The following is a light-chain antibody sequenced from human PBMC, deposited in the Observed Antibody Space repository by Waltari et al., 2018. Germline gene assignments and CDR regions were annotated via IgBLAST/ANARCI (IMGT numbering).Light chain of an antibody. J-gene: IGLJ2*01. V-gene: IGLV3-25*03. CDR3: LSADIGGTQVV. CDR2: KDT. CDR1: ALPKQY. Sequence: SYELTQPHSGSVSPGETAKLACYGDALPKQYDYWYRQTPGQAPVVLIYKDTVRPSGIPERFSGSSSGTTVTLTISGVQAEDEADYYCLSADIGGTQVVFGGGTKLTVL.